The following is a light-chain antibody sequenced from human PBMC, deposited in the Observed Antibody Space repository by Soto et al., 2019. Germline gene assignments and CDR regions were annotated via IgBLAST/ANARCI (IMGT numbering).Light chain of an antibody. Sequence: QSALTQLPSASGSPAQSVTISRPGTSSDVGTYKYVSWYQQHPGKAPKLMIYEVTKRPSGVPDRFSGSKSGNTASLTVSGLQAEDEADYYCSSYAGSNNFVFGTGTKVTVL. V-gene: IGLV2-8*01. CDR2: EVT. CDR1: SSDVGTYKY. CDR3: SSYAGSNNFV. J-gene: IGLJ1*01.